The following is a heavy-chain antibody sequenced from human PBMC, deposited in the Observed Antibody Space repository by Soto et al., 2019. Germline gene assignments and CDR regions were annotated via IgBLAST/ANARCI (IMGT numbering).Heavy chain of an antibody. J-gene: IGHJ6*02. D-gene: IGHD6-13*01. Sequence: QVQLQESGPGLVKPSQTLSLTCTVSGGSISSGGYYWSWICQHPGKGLEWIGYIYYSGSTYYNPSLKSRVTISVDTSKNQCSLKLSSVTAADTAVYYCARDWGSSSWYAMDVWGQGTTVTVSS. V-gene: IGHV4-31*03. CDR2: IYYSGST. CDR1: GGSISSGGYY. CDR3: ARDWGSSSWYAMDV.